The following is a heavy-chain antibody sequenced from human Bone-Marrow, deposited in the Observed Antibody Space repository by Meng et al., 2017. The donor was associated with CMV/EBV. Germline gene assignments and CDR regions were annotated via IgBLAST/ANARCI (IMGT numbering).Heavy chain of an antibody. D-gene: IGHD6-6*01. V-gene: IGHV4-39*07. CDR1: GGSISSSSYY. CDR2: IYYSGST. CDR3: ARSIAARPGGTPDAFDI. J-gene: IGHJ3*02. Sequence: ESLKISCTVSGGSISSSSYYWGWIRQPPGKGLEWIGSIYYSGSTYYNPSLKSRVTISVDTSKNQFSLKPSSVTAADTAVYYCARSIAARPGGTPDAFDIWGQGTMVTVSS.